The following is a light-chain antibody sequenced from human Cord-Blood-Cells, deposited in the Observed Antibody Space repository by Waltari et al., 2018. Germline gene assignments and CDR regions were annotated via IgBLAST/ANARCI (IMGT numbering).Light chain of an antibody. V-gene: IGKV3-11*01. CDR1: QSVSSY. Sequence: DIVLTQSPATLSLSPGERATLSCRASQSVSSYLAWYQQKPGQAPRLLSYDGSIWDTGIPVRFSGSGSGTDFTLPINTLEPEDFAVYYFQQRSNWPRGGFTFGPGTKLDIK. CDR2: DGS. CDR3: QQRSNWPRGGFT. J-gene: IGKJ3*01.